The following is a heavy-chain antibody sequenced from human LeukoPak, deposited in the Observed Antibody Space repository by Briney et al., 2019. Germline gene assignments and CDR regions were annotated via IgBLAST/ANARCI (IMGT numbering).Heavy chain of an antibody. J-gene: IGHJ4*02. CDR3: ASTLRYFDWTTPLDY. CDR1: GYTFTSYY. CDR2: INPSGGST. V-gene: IGHV1-46*01. D-gene: IGHD3-9*01. Sequence: ASVKVSCKASGYTFTSYYMHWVRQAPGQGLEWMGIINPSGGSTSYAQKFQGRVPMTRDTSTSTVYMELSSLRSEDTAVYYCASTLRYFDWTTPLDYWGQGTLVTVSS.